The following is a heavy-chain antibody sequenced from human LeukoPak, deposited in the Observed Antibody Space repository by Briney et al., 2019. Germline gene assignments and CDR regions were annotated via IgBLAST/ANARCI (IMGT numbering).Heavy chain of an antibody. CDR2: IYTSGST. D-gene: IGHD2-2*01. V-gene: IGHV4-4*07. Sequence: SETLSLTCTVSGGSISSYYWSWIRQPAGKGLEWIGRIYTSGSTNYNPSLKSRVTMSVDTSKNQFSLKLSSVTAADTAVYYCARECGLYCSSTSCYAFDYWGQGTLVTVSS. J-gene: IGHJ4*02. CDR1: GGSISSYY. CDR3: ARECGLYCSSTSCYAFDY.